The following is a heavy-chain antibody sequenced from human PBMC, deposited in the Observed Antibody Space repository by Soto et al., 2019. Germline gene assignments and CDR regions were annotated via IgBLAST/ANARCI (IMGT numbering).Heavy chain of an antibody. CDR2: ISYDGSNK. J-gene: IGHJ4*02. Sequence: QVQLVESGGGVVQPGRSLRLSCAASGFSFSSYAMHWVRQAPGKGLEWVAVISYDGSNKYYADSVKGRFTISRDNSKNTLYLQMNSLRTEDTAVYYCARGVWGELLEFDYWGQGTLVTVSS. CDR1: GFSFSSYA. V-gene: IGHV3-30-3*01. CDR3: ARGVWGELLEFDY. D-gene: IGHD1-26*01.